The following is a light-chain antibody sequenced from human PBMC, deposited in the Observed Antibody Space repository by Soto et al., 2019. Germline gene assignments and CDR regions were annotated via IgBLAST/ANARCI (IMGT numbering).Light chain of an antibody. Sequence: QSVLTQAPSASGTPGQRVTISCSGSSSNIGSNTVNWYQHLSGTAPKLLIYSNNQRPSGVPDRFSGSKSGTSASLAISGLQSEDEADYYCAAWDDRLNGYVFGTGTQLTVL. CDR1: SSNIGSNT. J-gene: IGLJ1*01. CDR2: SNN. CDR3: AAWDDRLNGYV. V-gene: IGLV1-44*01.